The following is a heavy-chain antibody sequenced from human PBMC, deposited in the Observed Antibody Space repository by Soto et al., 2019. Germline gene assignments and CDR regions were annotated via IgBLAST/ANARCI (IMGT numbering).Heavy chain of an antibody. Sequence: EVQLLESGGGLVQPGGSLRLSCAASGFTFSSYAMSWVRQAPGKGLEWVSAISGSGGSTYYADSVKGRFTISRDNSKHTLYLQMNSLRAEDTAVYYCAKMTISMEQWELAYWGQGTLVTVSS. J-gene: IGHJ4*02. V-gene: IGHV3-23*01. CDR2: ISGSGGST. D-gene: IGHD1-26*01. CDR1: GFTFSSYA. CDR3: AKMTISMEQWELAY.